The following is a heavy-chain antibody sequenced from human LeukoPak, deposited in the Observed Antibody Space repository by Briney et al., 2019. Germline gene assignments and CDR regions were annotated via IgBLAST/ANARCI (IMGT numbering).Heavy chain of an antibody. CDR2: ISGSGDGT. CDR1: GFTFSSYA. Sequence: GGSLRLSCAASGFTFSSYAMTWVRQAPGKGLEWVSGISGSGDGTFYADSVKGRFTISRDNSKNALYLQMNSLRAEDMAVYYCATCRNGYNLLDYWSQGTLVTVSS. V-gene: IGHV3-23*01. D-gene: IGHD5-24*01. CDR3: ATCRNGYNLLDY. J-gene: IGHJ4*02.